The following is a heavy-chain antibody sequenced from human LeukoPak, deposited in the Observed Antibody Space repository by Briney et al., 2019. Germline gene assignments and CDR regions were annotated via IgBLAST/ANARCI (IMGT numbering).Heavy chain of an antibody. Sequence: VASVKVSCKASGGTFSSYAISWVRQAPGQGLEWMGGIIPIFGTANYAQRFQGRVTMTTDTSTSTAYMDLRSLRSDDTAVYYCARDPRTEDGYNLRGFDYWGQGTLVTVSS. J-gene: IGHJ4*02. D-gene: IGHD5-24*01. CDR2: IIPIFGTA. CDR1: GGTFSSYA. V-gene: IGHV1-69*05. CDR3: ARDPRTEDGYNLRGFDY.